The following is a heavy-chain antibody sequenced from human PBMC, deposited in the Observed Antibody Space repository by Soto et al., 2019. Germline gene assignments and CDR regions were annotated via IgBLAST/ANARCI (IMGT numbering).Heavy chain of an antibody. D-gene: IGHD2-2*01. V-gene: IGHV4-31*03. CDR2: IYYSGSS. CDR1: GGSISSSSYY. Sequence: QVQLQESGPGLVKPSQTLSLTCTVSGGSISSSSYYWSWIRQHPGKGLEWIGYIYYSGSSHYNPSLKSRIAQSVAPSTNQFSLRLNSVTAAGTAVYYCARGVRHCSAGCYLDWFDSWGQGTLVTVSS. CDR3: ARGVRHCSAGCYLDWFDS. J-gene: IGHJ5*01.